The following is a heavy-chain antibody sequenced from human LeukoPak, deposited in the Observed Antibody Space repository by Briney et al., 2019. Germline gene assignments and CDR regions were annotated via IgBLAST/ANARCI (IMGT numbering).Heavy chain of an antibody. V-gene: IGHV3-64D*09. J-gene: IGHJ4*02. D-gene: IGHD3-10*01. CDR1: GFTFSTFT. Sequence: GGSLRLSCSASGFTFSTFTMHWVRQTPGKGLEYVSAISSNGGSTYYADSMKGRFTISRDNSKNTLYLQMNSLRAEDTAVYYCVKSHYSEINYFDYWGQGTLVTVSS. CDR3: VKSHYSEINYFDY. CDR2: ISSNGGST.